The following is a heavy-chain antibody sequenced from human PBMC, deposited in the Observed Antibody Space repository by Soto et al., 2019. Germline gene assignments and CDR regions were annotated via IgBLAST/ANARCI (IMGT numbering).Heavy chain of an antibody. D-gene: IGHD1-7*01. J-gene: IGHJ4*02. Sequence: QVQLQQWGAGLLKPSETLSLRFAAYGGSFSGYSSTWIRQPPGKGLEWIGEISPGGSTNYNPSLKSRVTMSVDTSKNQFALNLSSVTAADTAVYYCARGRGGLHRTAELHSWGQGTLITVSS. CDR3: ARGRGGLHRTAELHS. CDR1: GGSFSGYS. V-gene: IGHV4-34*01. CDR2: ISPGGST.